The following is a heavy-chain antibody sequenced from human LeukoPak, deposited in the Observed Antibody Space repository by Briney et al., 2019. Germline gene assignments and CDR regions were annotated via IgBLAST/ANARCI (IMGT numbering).Heavy chain of an antibody. V-gene: IGHV4-4*02. Sequence: PSETLSLTCGVSGGSISNNNWWSWVRQPPGKGLEWIGEIYRSGSTNYNPSLKSRVTISLDKSKNQFSLKLSSVTAADTAVYYCARHYSGSGSYCNPYYYYYMDVWGKGTTVIISS. J-gene: IGHJ6*03. CDR3: ARHYSGSGSYCNPYYYYYMDV. CDR1: GGSISNNNW. CDR2: IYRSGST. D-gene: IGHD3-10*01.